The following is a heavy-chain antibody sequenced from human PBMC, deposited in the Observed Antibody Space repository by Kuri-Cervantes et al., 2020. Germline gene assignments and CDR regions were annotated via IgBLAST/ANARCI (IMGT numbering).Heavy chain of an antibody. CDR3: ARGSTYGSGNVGYYMDV. D-gene: IGHD3-10*01. J-gene: IGHJ6*03. V-gene: IGHV3-13*01. CDR1: GFTVSNSA. CDR2: IGTAGDT. Sequence: GESLKISCAASGFTVSNSAMSWVRQATGKGLEWVSAIGTAGDTYYPGSVKGRFTISRENAKNSLYLQMNSLRAGDTAVYYCARGSTYGSGNVGYYMDVWGKGTTVTVSS.